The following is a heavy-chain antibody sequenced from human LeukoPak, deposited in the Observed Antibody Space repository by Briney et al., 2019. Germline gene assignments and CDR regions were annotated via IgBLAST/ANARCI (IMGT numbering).Heavy chain of an antibody. CDR2: IRNDGSNK. J-gene: IGHJ5*02. D-gene: IGHD6-19*01. CDR3: ARESGLAVAGHNWFDP. CDR1: GFTFSNYG. V-gene: IGHV3-30*02. Sequence: GGSLRLSCAASGFTFSNYGMHWVRQAPGKGLEWVAYIRNDGSNKYYADSVEGRFTISRDNSKNTLSLQMNSLRLEDTAMYYCARESGLAVAGHNWFDPWGQGTLVTVSS.